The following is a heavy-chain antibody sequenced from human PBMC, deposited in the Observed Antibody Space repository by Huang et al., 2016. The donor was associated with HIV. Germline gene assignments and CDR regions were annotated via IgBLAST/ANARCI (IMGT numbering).Heavy chain of an antibody. Sequence: EVQLVESGGGLVQPGRSLRLSCTASGFTFGDYAMSWFRQAPGKGLEWVGFIRSNSYGGTTEWGEYVKGRVIISRDDSKSIAYLQMSSLKTEDTAVYFCTRWGGLLWPYFDYWGQGTLVTVSS. J-gene: IGHJ4*02. CDR2: IRSNSYGGTT. V-gene: IGHV3-49*03. CDR3: TRWGGLLWPYFDY. D-gene: IGHD3-10*01. CDR1: GFTFGDYA.